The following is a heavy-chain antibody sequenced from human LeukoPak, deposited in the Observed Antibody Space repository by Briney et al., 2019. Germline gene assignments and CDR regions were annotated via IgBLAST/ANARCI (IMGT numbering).Heavy chain of an antibody. J-gene: IGHJ5*02. D-gene: IGHD7-27*01. CDR1: GFTVSSNY. CDR3: ARSTGDRFDP. CDR2: IYSGATT. Sequence: GGSLRLSCAASGFTVSSNYMSWVRQAPGEGLEWVSVIYSGATTYYADSVKGRFTISRDNSKNTLYLQMNSLRAEDTAVYYCARSTGDRFDPWGQGTLVTVSS. V-gene: IGHV3-66*01.